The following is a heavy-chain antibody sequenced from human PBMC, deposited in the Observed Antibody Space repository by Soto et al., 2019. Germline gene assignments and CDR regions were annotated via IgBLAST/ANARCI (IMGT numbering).Heavy chain of an antibody. CDR2: ISSGSSNT. CDR3: ARARRKEALLYYFDY. J-gene: IGHJ4*02. Sequence: PGGSLRLSCAASGFTFSDDYVSWIRQAPGKGLEWVSYISSGSSNTNYADSVNGRFTISRDNAKNSLYLQMNSLRAEDTAVYYCARARRKEALLYYFDYWGQGTLVTVSS. CDR1: GFTFSDDY. D-gene: IGHD3-10*01. V-gene: IGHV3-11*05.